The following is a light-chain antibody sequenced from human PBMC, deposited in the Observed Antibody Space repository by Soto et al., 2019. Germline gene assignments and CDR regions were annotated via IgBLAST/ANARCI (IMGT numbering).Light chain of an antibody. J-gene: IGLJ3*02. V-gene: IGLV2-14*01. CDR2: EVN. CDR1: SSDIGGYNY. CDR3: SSYRSGSTPWV. Sequence: QSALTQPASVSGSPGQSITISCTGTSSDIGGYNYVSWYQQHPGKAPKLIIYEVNDRPSGVSSRFSGSKSGNTASLTISGLQPEDEANYYCSSYRSGSTPWVFGGGTKLTVL.